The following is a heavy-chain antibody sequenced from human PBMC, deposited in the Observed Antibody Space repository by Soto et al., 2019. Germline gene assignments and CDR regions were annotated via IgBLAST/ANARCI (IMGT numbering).Heavy chain of an antibody. V-gene: IGHV4-59*01. Sequence: SETLSLTCTVSGGSISSYYWSWIRQPPGKGLEWIGYIYYSGSTNYNPSLKSRVTISVDTSKNQFSLKLSSVTAADTAVYYCARERDYGDYGYDYWGQGTLVTVSS. CDR2: IYYSGST. CDR1: GGSISSYY. J-gene: IGHJ4*02. CDR3: ARERDYGDYGYDY. D-gene: IGHD4-17*01.